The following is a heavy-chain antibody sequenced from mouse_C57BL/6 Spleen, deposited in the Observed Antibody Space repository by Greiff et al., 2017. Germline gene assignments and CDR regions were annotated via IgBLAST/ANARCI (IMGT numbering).Heavy chain of an antibody. D-gene: IGHD1-1*01. V-gene: IGHV1-82*01. CDR2: IYPGDGDT. J-gene: IGHJ2*01. CDR1: GYAFSSSW. Sequence: QVQLQQSGPELVKPGASVKISCKASGYAFSSSWMNWVKQRPGRGLEWIGRIYPGDGDTNYNGKFKGKATLTADKSSSTAYMQLSSLTSEDSAVYFCARSYQVDYWLQGTTLTVTS. CDR3: ARSYQVDY.